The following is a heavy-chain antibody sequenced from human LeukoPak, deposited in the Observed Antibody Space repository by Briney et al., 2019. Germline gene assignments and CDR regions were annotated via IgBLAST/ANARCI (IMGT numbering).Heavy chain of an antibody. D-gene: IGHD3-9*01. J-gene: IGHJ5*02. CDR1: GGTFSSYA. CDR3: AVGAPYYDTLTGHKTLNWFDP. V-gene: IGHV1-69*13. Sequence: ASVKVSCKASGGTFSSYAISWVRQAPGQGLEWMGGIIPIFGTANYAQKFQGRVTITADESTSTAYMELSSLRSEDTAVYYCAVGAPYYDTLTGHKTLNWFDPWGQGTLVTVSS. CDR2: IIPIFGTA.